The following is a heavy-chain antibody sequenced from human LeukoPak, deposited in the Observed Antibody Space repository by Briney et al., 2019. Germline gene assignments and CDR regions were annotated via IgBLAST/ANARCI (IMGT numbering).Heavy chain of an antibody. J-gene: IGHJ6*03. CDR2: INPNSGGT. D-gene: IGHD3-9*01. Sequence: ASVNVSGKASGYTFTGYYMHWVRQAPGQGLGWMGWINPNSGGTNYAQKFQGRVTMTRDTSISTAYVELSRVRYDDTAVYYCARVPEKTYYDILAGWGGGPYYYYYMDVWGKGTTVTVSS. V-gene: IGHV1-2*02. CDR3: ARVPEKTYYDILAGWGGGPYYYYYMDV. CDR1: GYTFTGYY.